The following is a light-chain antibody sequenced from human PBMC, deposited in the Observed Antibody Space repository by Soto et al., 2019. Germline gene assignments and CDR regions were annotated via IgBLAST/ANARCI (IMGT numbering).Light chain of an antibody. J-gene: IGKJ5*01. CDR2: DAS. CDR3: QQYDNLSIT. CDR1: QDISNY. V-gene: IGKV1-33*01. Sequence: DLQMTQSPSTLSASVVDRVTINCRASQDISNYLNWYQQKPGKAPKLLIYDASNLETGVPSRFSGSGSGTDFTFTISSLQPEDIATYYCQQYDNLSITFGQGTRLEIK.